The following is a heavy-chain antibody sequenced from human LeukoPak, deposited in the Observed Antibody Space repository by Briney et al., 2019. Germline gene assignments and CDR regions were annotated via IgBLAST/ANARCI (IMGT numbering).Heavy chain of an antibody. D-gene: IGHD3-3*01. V-gene: IGHV4-34*01. Sequence: PSETLSLICAVYCVSFSGYYCSWIRQPPGKGPEWIGEINHSGSTNHNPSLKSRVTISVDTSKNQFSLKLSSVTAADTAVYYCARRITIFGVVTTKRYYFEYWGQGNLVTVSS. CDR3: ARRITIFGVVTTKRYYFEY. CDR1: CVSFSGYY. CDR2: INHSGST. J-gene: IGHJ4*02.